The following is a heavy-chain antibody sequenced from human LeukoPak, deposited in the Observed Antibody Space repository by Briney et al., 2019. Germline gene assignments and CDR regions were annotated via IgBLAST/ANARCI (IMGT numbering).Heavy chain of an antibody. CDR1: GGSFSGYY. D-gene: IGHD1-26*01. V-gene: IGHV4-34*01. J-gene: IGHJ3*02. CDR3: ARVGELGAFDI. Sequence: KPSETLSLTCAVYGGSFSGYYWSWIRQPPGKGLEWIGEINHSGSTNYNPSLKSRVTISVDTSKNQFSLKLSSVTAADTAVYYCARVGELGAFDIWGQGTMVTVSS. CDR2: INHSGST.